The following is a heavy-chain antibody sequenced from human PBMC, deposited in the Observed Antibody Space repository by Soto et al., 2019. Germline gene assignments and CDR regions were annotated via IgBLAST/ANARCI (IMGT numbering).Heavy chain of an antibody. V-gene: IGHV3-48*02. J-gene: IGHJ4*02. CDR2: ISSSSSAI. D-gene: IGHD2-21*02. CDR3: ARAVVTAIVDYFDY. CDR1: GFTFSSYS. Sequence: EVQLVESGGGFVQPGGSLRLSCAASGFTFSSYSMNWVRQAPGKGLEWVSYISSSSSAIYYADSVKGRFTISRDNAKNSLYLQMNSLRDEDTAVYYCARAVVTAIVDYFDYWGQGTLVTVSS.